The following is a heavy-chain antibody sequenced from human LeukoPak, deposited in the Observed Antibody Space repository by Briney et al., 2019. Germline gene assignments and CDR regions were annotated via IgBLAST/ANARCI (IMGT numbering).Heavy chain of an antibody. V-gene: IGHV3-30*02. Sequence: GGSLRLSCAASGFTFSSYGMHWVRPAPGKGLEWVAFIRYDGSNKYYAASVKGRFTISRDNSKNTLNLQMNSLRAEDTAVYYCAKDPTHFRVWDDYDSNVLNSWGQGTLVTVSS. CDR1: GFTFSSYG. CDR3: AKDPTHFRVWDDYDSNVLNS. CDR2: IRYDGSNK. J-gene: IGHJ4*02. D-gene: IGHD3-22*01.